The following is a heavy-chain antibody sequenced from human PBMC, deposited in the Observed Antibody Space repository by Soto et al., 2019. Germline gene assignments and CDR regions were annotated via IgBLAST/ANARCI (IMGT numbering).Heavy chain of an antibody. J-gene: IGHJ6*02. CDR2: ISAYNGNT. CDR3: AKNADFWSWGMDV. Sequence: ASVKVSCKASGYTFTSYGISWVRQAPGQGLEWMGWISAYNGNTNYAQKLQGRVTMTTDTSTSTAYMELRSLRAEDTAVYYCAKNADFWSWGMDVWGQGTTVTVSS. D-gene: IGHD3-3*01. CDR1: GYTFTSYG. V-gene: IGHV1-18*01.